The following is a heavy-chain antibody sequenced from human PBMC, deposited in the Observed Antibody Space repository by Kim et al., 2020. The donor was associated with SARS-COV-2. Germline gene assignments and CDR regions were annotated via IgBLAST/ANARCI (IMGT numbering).Heavy chain of an antibody. J-gene: IGHJ6*02. D-gene: IGHD6-6*01. CDR1: GGSVSSGSYY. V-gene: IGHV4-61*01. CDR3: ARDQSIAARSGYYYYGMAV. CDR2: IYYSGST. Sequence: SETLSLTCNVSGGSVSSGSYYWSWIRQPPGKGLEWIGYIYYSGSTNYNPSLKSRVTISVDTSKNQFSLKLSSVTAADTAVYYCARDQSIAARSGYYYYGMAVWGQGTTVTVSS.